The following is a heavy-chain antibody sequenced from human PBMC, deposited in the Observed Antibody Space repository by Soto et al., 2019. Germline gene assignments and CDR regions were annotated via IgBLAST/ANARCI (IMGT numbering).Heavy chain of an antibody. J-gene: IGHJ4*02. CDR1: GGSISSYY. V-gene: IGHV4-59*01. Sequence: QVQLQESGPGLVKPSETLSLTCTVSGGSISSYYWSWIRQPPGKGLEWIGYIYYSGSTNYNPSLKSRVTISVDTSKNQFSLKLSSVTAADTAVYYCAAAYYYDSSGYHDYWGQGTLVTVSS. CDR3: AAAYYYDSSGYHDY. D-gene: IGHD3-22*01. CDR2: IYYSGST.